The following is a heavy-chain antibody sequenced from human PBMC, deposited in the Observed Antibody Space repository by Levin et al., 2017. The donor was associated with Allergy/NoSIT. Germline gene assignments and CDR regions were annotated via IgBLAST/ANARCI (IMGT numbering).Heavy chain of an antibody. CDR1: GFTVSSNH. Sequence: ETLSLTCAASGFTVSSNHMTWVRQAPGKGLGWVSVIYGGGSTYYADSVKGRFTISRDNSKNTLYLQMNSLRTEDTAVYYCARAYGYSYGLSYWYFDLWGRGTLVTVSA. D-gene: IGHD5-18*01. CDR3: ARAYGYSYGLSYWYFDL. V-gene: IGHV3-66*02. CDR2: IYGGGST. J-gene: IGHJ2*01.